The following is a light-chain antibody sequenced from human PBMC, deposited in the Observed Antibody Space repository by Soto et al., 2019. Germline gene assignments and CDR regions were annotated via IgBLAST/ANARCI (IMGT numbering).Light chain of an antibody. J-gene: IGKJ3*01. CDR1: QSVSSSY. Sequence: ETVLTQSPGTLSLSPGERATLSCRASQSVSSSYLAWYQQKPGQAPRLLIYGASSRATGIPDRFSGSGSGTDFTLTISRLEPEDFAVYYCQQYGSSPPSLGPGTKVEIK. CDR2: GAS. V-gene: IGKV3-20*01. CDR3: QQYGSSPPS.